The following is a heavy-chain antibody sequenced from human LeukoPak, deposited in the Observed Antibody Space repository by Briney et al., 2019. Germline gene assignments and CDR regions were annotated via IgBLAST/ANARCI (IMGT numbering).Heavy chain of an antibody. D-gene: IGHD6-13*01. CDR2: IYRSGST. J-gene: IGHJ3*02. CDR3: ARDMGSSWYDNAFDI. V-gene: IGHV4-4*02. Sequence: SGTLSLTCAVSGGSISSSNWWSWVRQPPGKGLEWIGEIYRSGSTNYNPSLKSRVTISVDKSKNQFSLKLSSVTAADTAVYYCARDMGSSWYDNAFDIWGQGTMVTVSS. CDR1: GGSISSSNW.